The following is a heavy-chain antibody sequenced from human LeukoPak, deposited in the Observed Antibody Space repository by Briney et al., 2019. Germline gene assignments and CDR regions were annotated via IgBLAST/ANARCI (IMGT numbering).Heavy chain of an antibody. CDR3: ARDIGYDSSGYYYG. CDR2: TIPILGIA. J-gene: IGHJ4*02. Sequence: SVKVSCKASGGTFSSYAISWVRQAPGQGLEWMGRTIPILGIANYAQKFQGRVTITADKSTSTAYMELSSLRSEDTAVYYCARDIGYDSSGYYYGWGQGTLVTVSS. V-gene: IGHV1-69*04. D-gene: IGHD3-22*01. CDR1: GGTFSSYA.